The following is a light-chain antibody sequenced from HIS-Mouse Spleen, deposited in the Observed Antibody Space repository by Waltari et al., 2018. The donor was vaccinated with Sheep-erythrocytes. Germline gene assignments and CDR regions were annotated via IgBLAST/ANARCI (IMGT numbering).Light chain of an antibody. CDR3: CSYAGSSTPWV. V-gene: IGLV2-23*01. Sequence: QSALTQPASLSGSPGQSITISCTGTSSDVGSYHLVSWYQPHPGKAPKLMIYEGSKRPSWVINRFSGSKSGNTASLTISGLQAEDEADYYCCSYAGSSTPWVFGGGTKLTVL. CDR2: EGS. CDR1: SSDVGSYHL. J-gene: IGLJ3*02.